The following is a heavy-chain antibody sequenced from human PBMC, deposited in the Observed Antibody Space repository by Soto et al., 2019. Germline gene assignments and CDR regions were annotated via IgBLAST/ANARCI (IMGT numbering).Heavy chain of an antibody. Sequence: SETLSLTCIVSGGSISNYYWSWIRQPPGKGLEWIGYIYNGGSTYNNPSLKSRVTISVDTSKNQFSLKLSSVSAADTAVYYCARGPSGHKVDYWGQGTLVTVSS. CDR3: ARGPSGHKVDY. D-gene: IGHD7-27*01. CDR2: IYNGGST. CDR1: GGSISNYY. J-gene: IGHJ4*02. V-gene: IGHV4-59*08.